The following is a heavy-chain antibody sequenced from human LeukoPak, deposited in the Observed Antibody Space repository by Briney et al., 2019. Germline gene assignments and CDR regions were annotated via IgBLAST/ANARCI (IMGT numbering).Heavy chain of an antibody. D-gene: IGHD1-26*01. CDR1: GFTFSSYW. CDR2: IKQDGSEK. CDR3: ARRRPGSYSDYFDY. Sequence: GGSLRLSCAASGFTFSSYWMSWVRQAPGKGLEWVANIKQDGSEKYYVDSVKGRFTISRDNAKNSLYLQMNSLRAEDTAVYYCARRRPGSYSDYFDYWGQGTLVTVSS. V-gene: IGHV3-7*03. J-gene: IGHJ4*02.